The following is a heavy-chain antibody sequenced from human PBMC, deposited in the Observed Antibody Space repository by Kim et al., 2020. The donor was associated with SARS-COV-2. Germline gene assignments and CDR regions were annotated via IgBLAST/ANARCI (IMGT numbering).Heavy chain of an antibody. CDR1: GGSISSRGHY. V-gene: IGHV4-31*03. CDR3: ARLTAGYFYYYFINV. CDR2: IYSSGST. D-gene: IGHD3-16*01. J-gene: IGHJ6*03. Sequence: SETLSLTCTVSGGSISSRGHYWSWIRQLPGKGLESIGYIYSSGSTYYDPSLISRVSISVDTSKNQFSLKLSSVTAADTAVYYCARLTAGYFYYYFINVWGKGTTVTVSS.